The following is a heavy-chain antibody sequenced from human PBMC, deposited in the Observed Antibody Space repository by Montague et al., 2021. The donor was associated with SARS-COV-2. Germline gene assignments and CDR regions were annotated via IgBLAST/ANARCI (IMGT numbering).Heavy chain of an antibody. V-gene: IGHV3-33*06. CDR1: GFTFSSYG. CDR3: AKDGRLTYDILTGYYFPDYYYYGIDV. J-gene: IGHJ6*02. D-gene: IGHD3-9*01. Sequence: SLRLSCAASGFTFSSYGMHWVRQAPGKGLEWVAVIWYDGSNKYYADSVKGRFTISRDNSKNTLYLQMNSLRAEDTAVYYCAKDGRLTYDILTGYYFPDYYYYGIDVWGQGTTVTVSS. CDR2: IWYDGSNK.